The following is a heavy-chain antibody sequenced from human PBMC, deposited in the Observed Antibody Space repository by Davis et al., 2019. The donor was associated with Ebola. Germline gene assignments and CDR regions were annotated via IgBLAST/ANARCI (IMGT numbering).Heavy chain of an antibody. CDR3: ARDSYGMDV. J-gene: IGHJ6*04. V-gene: IGHV3-30*04. CDR1: GFTFSDYA. Sequence: GESLKISCAASGFTFSDYAMHWLRQAPGKGLEWVTVISYDGNNKYYADSVKGRFTISRDNSKNTLYLQIDSLRADDTAVYYCARDSYGMDVWGKGTTVTVSS. CDR2: ISYDGNNK.